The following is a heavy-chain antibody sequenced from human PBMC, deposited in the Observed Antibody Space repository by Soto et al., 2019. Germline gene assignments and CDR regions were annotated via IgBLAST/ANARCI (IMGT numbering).Heavy chain of an antibody. V-gene: IGHV3-21*01. CDR3: APRPGPHGNGY. J-gene: IGHJ4*02. Sequence: EVQLVESGGGLVKPGGSLRLSCAASGFTFSSYSMNWVRQAPGKGLEWVSSISSSSSYIYYADSVKGRFTISRDNAKNSLYLQMNSLRAEDTAVYYCAPRPGPHGNGYWGQGTLVTVSS. CDR1: GFTFSSYS. D-gene: IGHD3-10*01. CDR2: ISSSSSYI.